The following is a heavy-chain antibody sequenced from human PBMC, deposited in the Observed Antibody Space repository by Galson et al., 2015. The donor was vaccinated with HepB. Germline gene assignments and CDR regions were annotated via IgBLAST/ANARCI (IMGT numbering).Heavy chain of an antibody. CDR3: ARVRTRRPPHYYYGLDV. J-gene: IGHJ6*02. CDR1: GDSVSSNTAA. CDR2: TYYRAKWYQ. V-gene: IGHV6-1*01. Sequence: CAISGDSVSSNTAAWNWIRQSPSRGLEWLGRTYYRAKWYQDYAVSVKSRMTINSDTSKNQFSLHLNSVTPEDTAVNYCARVRTRRPPHYYYGLDVWGQGTTVTVSS.